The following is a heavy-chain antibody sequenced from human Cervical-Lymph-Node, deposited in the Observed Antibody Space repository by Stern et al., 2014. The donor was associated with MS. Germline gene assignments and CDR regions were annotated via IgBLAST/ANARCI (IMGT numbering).Heavy chain of an antibody. D-gene: IGHD1-14*01. J-gene: IGHJ4*02. CDR2: ISPSGGGT. Sequence: VHLVESGPEVKKPGASVKVSCKASGYMFTTYYMHWVRQAPGQGLEWMGMISPSGGGTNYAQKFQGIVTMTRDTSTSTVYMELSSLRSEDTALYYCARDRPAYRYFDNWGQGTLVTVSS. V-gene: IGHV1-46*01. CDR3: ARDRPAYRYFDN. CDR1: GYMFTTYY.